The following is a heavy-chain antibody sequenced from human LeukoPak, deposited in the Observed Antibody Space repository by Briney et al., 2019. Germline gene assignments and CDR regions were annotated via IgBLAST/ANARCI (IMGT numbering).Heavy chain of an antibody. CDR3: ARVARGDYYYYYMDV. Sequence: GGSLRLSCGASGFTFSSYWMHWVRQAPGKGLVWVARINNDGISTSYADSVQCRFTISRDNPKNTLSLEMNSLRAEDTALYYCARVARGDYYYYYMDVWGKGTTVTVSS. D-gene: IGHD3-10*01. CDR1: GFTFSSYW. V-gene: IGHV3-74*01. CDR2: INNDGIST. J-gene: IGHJ6*03.